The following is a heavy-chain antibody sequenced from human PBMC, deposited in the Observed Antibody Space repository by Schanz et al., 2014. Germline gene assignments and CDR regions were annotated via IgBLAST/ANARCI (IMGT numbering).Heavy chain of an antibody. CDR2: ISGSGGST. V-gene: IGHV3-23*04. CDR3: TRDRGALVTHNDALNL. Sequence: EARLVESGGGLVQPGGSLRLSCAASGFTFSSYAMSWVRQAPGKGLEWVSAISGSGGSTYYAASVRGRFTISRDDSKNTVYLQMDSLRSEDTAVYYCTRDRGALVTHNDALNLWGQGTMVSVSS. D-gene: IGHD2-8*02. CDR1: GFTFSSYA. J-gene: IGHJ3*01.